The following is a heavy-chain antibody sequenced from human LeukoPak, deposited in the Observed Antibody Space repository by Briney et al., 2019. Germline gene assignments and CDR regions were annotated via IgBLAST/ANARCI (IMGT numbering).Heavy chain of an antibody. CDR3: ATYIGGQSGRGY. V-gene: IGHV4-61*08. CDR1: GGSFSSGVYH. Sequence: SETLSLTCAVSGGSFSSGVYHWSWIRQPPGKGLEWIGYYYSSGATAYNPSLQSRVSISLDTSQNQFSLRLSSVTAADTAVYYCATYIGGQSGRGYWGQGTLVTVSS. CDR2: YYSSGAT. J-gene: IGHJ4*02. D-gene: IGHD1-1*01.